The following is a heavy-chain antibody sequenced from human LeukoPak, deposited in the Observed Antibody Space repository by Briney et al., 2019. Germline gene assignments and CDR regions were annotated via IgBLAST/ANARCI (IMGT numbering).Heavy chain of an antibody. CDR2: IYYNGDN. CDR1: GGSFSGYS. D-gene: IGHD3-10*01. CDR3: ARDQRASGCLDS. V-gene: IGHV4-59*01. J-gene: IGHJ5*01. Sequence: SETLSLTCAVYGGSFSGYSWSWVRQPPGKGLEWIGYIYYNGDNNYNPPLKSRVTMSVDTSKNQFSPKLNSVTAADTAVYYCARDQRASGCLDSWGQGTLVTVSS.